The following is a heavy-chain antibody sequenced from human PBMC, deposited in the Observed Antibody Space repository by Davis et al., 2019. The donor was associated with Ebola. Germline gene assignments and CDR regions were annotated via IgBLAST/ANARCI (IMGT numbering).Heavy chain of an antibody. V-gene: IGHV3-7*01. CDR1: GFNFRYDW. Sequence: LTRSASGFNFRYDWMTRVRQAPGKGLEWVANIKHDGSEAYYVDSVKSRFHISRDNAKNSLYLQMNSLRVEDTAVYYCARAGWYFAYWGRGNLVTVSS. CDR3: ARAGWYFAY. J-gene: IGHJ4*02. D-gene: IGHD6-19*01. CDR2: IKHDGSEA.